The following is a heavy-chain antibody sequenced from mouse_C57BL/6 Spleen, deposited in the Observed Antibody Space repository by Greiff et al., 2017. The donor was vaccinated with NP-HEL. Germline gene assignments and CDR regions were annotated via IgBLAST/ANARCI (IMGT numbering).Heavy chain of an antibody. D-gene: IGHD2-1*01. CDR2: IYPRSGNT. CDR1: GYTFTSYG. J-gene: IGHJ4*01. V-gene: IGHV1-81*01. Sequence: QVHVKQSGAELARPGASVKLSCKASGYTFTSYGISWVKQRTGQGLEWIGEIYPRSGNTYYNEKFKGKATLTADKSSSTAYMELRSLTSEDSAVYFCARDDLPYAMDYWGQGTSVTVSS. CDR3: ARDDLPYAMDY.